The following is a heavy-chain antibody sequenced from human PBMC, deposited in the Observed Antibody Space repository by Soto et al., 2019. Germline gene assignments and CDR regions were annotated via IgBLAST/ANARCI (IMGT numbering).Heavy chain of an antibody. D-gene: IGHD3-9*01. CDR3: ATQIGSFDTIDDFDM. V-gene: IGHV3-23*01. J-gene: IGHJ3*02. Sequence: EVQLLESGGGLVPPGGSLGLSCAASGFTFSSYAMSWFRQAPGKGLEWVSGISGSGGTTYYADSVKGRFTISRDNSKNTVDLQMNRLRAEDTAVYYCATQIGSFDTIDDFDMWGQGTMVTVSS. CDR2: ISGSGGTT. CDR1: GFTFSSYA.